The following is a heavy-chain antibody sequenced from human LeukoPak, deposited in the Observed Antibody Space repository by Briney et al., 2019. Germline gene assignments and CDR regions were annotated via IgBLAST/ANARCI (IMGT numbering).Heavy chain of an antibody. J-gene: IGHJ3*02. CDR3: VRGRRHTGYHDASDI. V-gene: IGHV4-59*01. D-gene: IGHD5-12*01. Sequence: ETLSLTCNVSGGSISTYFWNWIRQPPGKGLEWIAYIDYSGSTSYNPSLRSRVTISVDTSKNQFSLKLNSVTAADTAVYYCVRGRRHTGYHDASDIWGQGTMVTVS. CDR1: GGSISTYF. CDR2: IDYSGST.